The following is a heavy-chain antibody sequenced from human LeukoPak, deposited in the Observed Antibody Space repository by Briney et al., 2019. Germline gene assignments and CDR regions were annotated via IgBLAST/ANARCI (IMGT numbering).Heavy chain of an antibody. D-gene: IGHD3-10*01. J-gene: IGHJ6*04. CDR3: AREGLTMVRVAAV. Sequence: GGSLRLSCAASGFTVSSNYMSWVRQAPGGVLEWVSVIYSFGSTHSADSVQGRFTISQDHSNNPVYLQMNSLRAEDTAVYYCAREGLTMVRVAAVWGKGTTVTVSS. CDR2: IYSFGST. CDR1: GFTVSSNY. V-gene: IGHV3-53*01.